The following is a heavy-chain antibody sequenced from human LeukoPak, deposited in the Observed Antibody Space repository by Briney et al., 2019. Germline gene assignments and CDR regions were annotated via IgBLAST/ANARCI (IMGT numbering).Heavy chain of an antibody. CDR2: ISVRSNYI. J-gene: IGHJ4*02. D-gene: IGHD3-22*01. CDR1: GYTFSSYS. Sequence: GGSLILSCAASGYTFSSYSINWVRQAPGKGLEWVSSISVRSNYIYYADSVRGRFRISRDDARDSLYLQMNSLRAEDTAVYYCVRLRRNSDTSGFYYYYDFWGQGTLVTVSS. V-gene: IGHV3-21*01. CDR3: VRLRRNSDTSGFYYYYDF.